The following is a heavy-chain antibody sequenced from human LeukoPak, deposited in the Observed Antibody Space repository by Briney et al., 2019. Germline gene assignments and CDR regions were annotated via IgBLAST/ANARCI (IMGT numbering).Heavy chain of an antibody. CDR3: ARHSEEYTSTSRFDP. Sequence: GESLKISCKGSGYSFTSYWIGWVRQMPGKGLEWMGIIYPGDSDIRDSPSFQGQVTISADKSISTAYLQWSSLKASDTAIYYCARHSEEYTSTSRFDPWGQGTLVTVSS. CDR1: GYSFTSYW. J-gene: IGHJ5*02. D-gene: IGHD6-6*01. V-gene: IGHV5-51*01. CDR2: IYPGDSDI.